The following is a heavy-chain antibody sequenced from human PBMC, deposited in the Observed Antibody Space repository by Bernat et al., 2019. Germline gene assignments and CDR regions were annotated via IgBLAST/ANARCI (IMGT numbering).Heavy chain of an antibody. Sequence: QVQLVESGGGVVQPGRSLRLSCAASGFTFSSYAMYWVRQAPGKGLEWVAVISYDGSNKYYADSVKGRFTISRDNSKNTLYLQMNSLRAEDTAVYYCARDLRWFGDGMDVWGQGTTVTVSS. CDR2: ISYDGSNK. D-gene: IGHD3-10*01. CDR1: GFTFSSYA. V-gene: IGHV3-30-3*01. CDR3: ARDLRWFGDGMDV. J-gene: IGHJ6*02.